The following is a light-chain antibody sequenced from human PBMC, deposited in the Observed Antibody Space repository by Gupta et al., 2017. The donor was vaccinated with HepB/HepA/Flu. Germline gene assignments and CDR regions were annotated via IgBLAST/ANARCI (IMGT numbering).Light chain of an antibody. CDR2: GAS. J-gene: IGKJ4*01. CDR3: QQYQDWPPLT. Sequence: EIVMTQSPATLSVSPGERATLFCRASQSVRSNLAWYQQKPGQSPRLLIYGASSRATGVPARFSGSQSGTEFTLTISSLQSEDFAVYYCQQYQDWPPLTFGGGTKVEIK. V-gene: IGKV3-15*01. CDR1: QSVRSN.